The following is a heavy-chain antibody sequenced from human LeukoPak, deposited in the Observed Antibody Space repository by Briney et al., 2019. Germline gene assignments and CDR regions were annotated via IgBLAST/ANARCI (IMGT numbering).Heavy chain of an antibody. J-gene: IGHJ4*02. Sequence: ASVKVSCKASGYTFTGYYMHWVRQAPGQGLEWMGWINPNSGGTNYAQKLQGRVTMTTDTSTSTAYMELRSLRSDDTAVYYCARGQTYDILTGYYFAPPDYWGQGTLVTVSS. CDR3: ARGQTYDILTGYYFAPPDY. V-gene: IGHV1-2*02. D-gene: IGHD3-9*01. CDR2: INPNSGGT. CDR1: GYTFTGYY.